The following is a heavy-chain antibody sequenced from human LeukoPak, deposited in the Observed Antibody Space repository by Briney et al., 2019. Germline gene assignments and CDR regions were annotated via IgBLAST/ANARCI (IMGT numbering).Heavy chain of an antibody. J-gene: IGHJ4*02. CDR1: GFTVSSNY. CDR2: IYSGGST. CDR3: ARAQFGSSGYFINGFDY. Sequence: PGGSLRLSCAASGFTVSSNYMSWVRQAPGKGLEWVSVIYSGGSTCYADSVKGRFTISRDNSKNTLYLQMNSLRAEDTAVYYCARAQFGSSGYFINGFDYWGQGTLVTVSS. D-gene: IGHD3-22*01. V-gene: IGHV3-53*01.